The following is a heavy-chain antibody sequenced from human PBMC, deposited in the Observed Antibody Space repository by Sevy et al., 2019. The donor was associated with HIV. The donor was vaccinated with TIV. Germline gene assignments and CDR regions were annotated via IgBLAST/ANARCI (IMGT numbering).Heavy chain of an antibody. Sequence: ESLKISCKGSGYSFTSYWIGWVRQMPGKGLEWMGIIYPGDSDTRYSPSFQGQVTISADKSISTAYLQWSSLKASDTAMYYCARHLGPLGYSYGYYYGMDVWGQGTTVTVSS. V-gene: IGHV5-51*01. CDR3: ARHLGPLGYSYGYYYGMDV. D-gene: IGHD5-18*01. CDR2: IYPGDSDT. CDR1: GYSFTSYW. J-gene: IGHJ6*02.